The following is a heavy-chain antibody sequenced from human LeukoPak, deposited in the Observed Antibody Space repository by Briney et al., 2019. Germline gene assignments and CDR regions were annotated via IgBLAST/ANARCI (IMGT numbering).Heavy chain of an antibody. CDR3: ASSYGDYADFDY. CDR2: IYYSGST. V-gene: IGHV4-59*01. D-gene: IGHD4-17*01. J-gene: IGHJ4*02. CDR1: GGSISSYY. Sequence: TSETLSLTCTVSGGSISSYYWSWIRQPPGKGLEWIGYIYYSGSTNYNPSLKSRVTISVDTSKNQFSLKLSSVTAADTAVYYCASSYGDYADFDYWSQGTLVTVSS.